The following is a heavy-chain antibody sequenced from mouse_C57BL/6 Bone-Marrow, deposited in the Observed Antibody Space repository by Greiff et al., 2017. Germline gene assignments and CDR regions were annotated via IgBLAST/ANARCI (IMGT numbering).Heavy chain of an antibody. V-gene: IGHV1-50*01. Sequence: QVQLQQPGAELVKPGASVKLSCKASGYTFTSYWMQWVKQRPGQGLEWIGEIDPSDSYTNYNQKFKGKATLTVDTSSSTAYMQLSSLTSEDSAFYYCASIYYDYDYAMDYWGQGTSVTVSS. D-gene: IGHD2-4*01. CDR3: ASIYYDYDYAMDY. J-gene: IGHJ4*01. CDR1: GYTFTSYW. CDR2: IDPSDSYT.